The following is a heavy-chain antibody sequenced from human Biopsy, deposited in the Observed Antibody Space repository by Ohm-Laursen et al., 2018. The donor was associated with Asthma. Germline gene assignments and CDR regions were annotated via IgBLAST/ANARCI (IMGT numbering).Heavy chain of an antibody. CDR2: STQGGGT. Sequence: GTLSLTCAVYGGSLRGYVWTWIRQPPGQGLEWIGESTQGGGTTFNPSLKSRVTISIDSSKSQLSLKVRSVTAADTAVHYCARGPEWNGLDVWGQGTTVTVSS. D-gene: IGHD3-3*01. V-gene: IGHV4-34*01. CDR1: GGSLRGYV. J-gene: IGHJ6*02. CDR3: ARGPEWNGLDV.